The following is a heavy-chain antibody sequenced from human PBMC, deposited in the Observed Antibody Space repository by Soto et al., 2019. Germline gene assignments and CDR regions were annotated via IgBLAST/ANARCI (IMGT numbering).Heavy chain of an antibody. CDR3: ARAGFRYCSSTSCYSCFDP. CDR2: ISAYNGNT. CDR1: GCTFTSYG. J-gene: IGHJ5*02. Sequence: ASVKVSCKASGCTFTSYGISWVRQAPGQGLEWMGWISAYNGNTNYAQKLQGRVTMTTDTSTSTAYMELRSLRSDDTAVYYCARAGFRYCSSTSCYSCFDPWGQGTLVTVSS. D-gene: IGHD2-2*01. V-gene: IGHV1-18*01.